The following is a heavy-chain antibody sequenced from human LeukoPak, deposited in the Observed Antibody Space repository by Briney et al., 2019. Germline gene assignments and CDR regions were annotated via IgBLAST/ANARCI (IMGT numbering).Heavy chain of an antibody. CDR3: ARALPGCDRTNCYGLDY. J-gene: IGHJ4*02. CDR2: INTNTANP. Sequence: GASVKVSCKASGNTLTSDGMNWVRQAPGQGLEWMGWINTNTANPTYAQGFTGRFVFSLDTSVNTAYLQISSLKAEDTAVYYCARALPGCDRTNCYGLDYWGQGTLVTVSS. V-gene: IGHV7-4-1*02. CDR1: GNTLTSDG. D-gene: IGHD2-2*01.